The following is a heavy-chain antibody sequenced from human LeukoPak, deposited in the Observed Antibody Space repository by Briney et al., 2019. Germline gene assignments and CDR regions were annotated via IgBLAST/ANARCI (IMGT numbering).Heavy chain of an antibody. J-gene: IGHJ4*02. CDR1: GFTFSSYS. CDR3: ARDNKGSIAVAGSVDY. D-gene: IGHD6-19*01. Sequence: SGGSLRLSCAASGFTFSSYSMNWVRQAPGKGLEWVSSISSSSSYIYYADSVKGRFTISRDNAKNSLYLQMNSLRAEDTAVYYCARDNKGSIAVAGSVDYWGQGTLVTVSS. V-gene: IGHV3-21*01. CDR2: ISSSSSYI.